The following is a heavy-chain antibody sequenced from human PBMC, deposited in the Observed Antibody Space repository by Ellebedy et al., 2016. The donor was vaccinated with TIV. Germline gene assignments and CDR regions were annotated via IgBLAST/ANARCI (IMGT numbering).Heavy chain of an antibody. CDR2: IIPIFGTA. CDR3: ARDSEGGGSSWYVWPY. D-gene: IGHD6-13*01. Sequence: SVKVSXXASGGTFSSYAISWVRQAPGQGLEWMGGIIPIFGTANYAQKFQGRVTITADESTSTAYMELSSLRSEDTAVYYCARDSEGGGSSWYVWPYWGQGTLVTVSS. V-gene: IGHV1-69*13. CDR1: GGTFSSYA. J-gene: IGHJ4*01.